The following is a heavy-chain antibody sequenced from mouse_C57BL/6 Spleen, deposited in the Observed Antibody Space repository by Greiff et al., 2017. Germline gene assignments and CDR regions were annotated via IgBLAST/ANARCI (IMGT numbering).Heavy chain of an antibody. Sequence: EVQRVESGGGLVKPGGSLKLSCAASGFTFSSYAMSWVRQTPEKRLEWVATISDGGSYTYYPDNVKGRFTISRDNAKNNLYLQMSHLKSEDTAMYYCAGLLLDYWGQGTSVTVSS. V-gene: IGHV5-4*01. CDR2: ISDGGSYT. D-gene: IGHD2-3*01. CDR1: GFTFSSYA. J-gene: IGHJ4*01. CDR3: AGLLLDY.